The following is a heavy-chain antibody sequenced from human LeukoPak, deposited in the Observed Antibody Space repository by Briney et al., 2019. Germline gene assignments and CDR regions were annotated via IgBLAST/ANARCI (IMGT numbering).Heavy chain of an antibody. CDR3: ARDRQWLASNYFDY. CDR1: GFTFSSYA. V-gene: IGHV3-30-3*01. D-gene: IGHD6-19*01. Sequence: PGRSLRLSCAASGFTFSSYAMHRVCQAPGKGLEWVAVISYDGSNKYYADSVKGRFTISRDNSKNTLYLQMNSLRAEDTAVYYCARDRQWLASNYFDYWGQGTLVAVSS. CDR2: ISYDGSNK. J-gene: IGHJ4*02.